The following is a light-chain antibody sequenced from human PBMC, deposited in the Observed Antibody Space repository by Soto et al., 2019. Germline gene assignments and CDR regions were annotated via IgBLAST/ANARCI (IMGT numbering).Light chain of an antibody. Sequence: DIQMTQSPSSLSASVGDRVTITCQASQDISNYLSWYQQKPGKAPKLLMYDASNLETGVPSRFSGSGSGTDFTFTISSLQPEDIATYYCQQYNYIPLTFGGGTKVEI. CDR1: QDISNY. CDR3: QQYNYIPLT. CDR2: DAS. V-gene: IGKV1-33*01. J-gene: IGKJ4*01.